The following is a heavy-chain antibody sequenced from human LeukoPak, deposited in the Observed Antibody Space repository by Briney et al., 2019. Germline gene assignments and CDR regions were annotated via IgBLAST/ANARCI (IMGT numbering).Heavy chain of an antibody. CDR2: INPNSGGT. CDR1: GYTFTGYY. D-gene: IGHD5-18*01. V-gene: IGHV1-2*02. Sequence: ASVKVSCKASGYTFTGYYMHWVRQAPGQGLEWTGWINPNSGGTNYAQKFQGRVTMTRDTSISTAYMELSRLRSDDTAVYYCASADGLLTTAMVTCFDYWGQGTLVTVSS. CDR3: ASADGLLTTAMVTCFDY. J-gene: IGHJ4*02.